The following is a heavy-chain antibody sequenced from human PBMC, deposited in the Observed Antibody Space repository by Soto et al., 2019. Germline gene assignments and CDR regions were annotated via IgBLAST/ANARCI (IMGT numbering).Heavy chain of an antibody. D-gene: IGHD2-15*01. Sequence: GGSLSLSCAASGFTFSSYDMHWVRQITGKGLEWVSAIGTAGDTYYPGSVKGRFTISRENAENSLFLQMNSLRAEDTAVYYCARGDPRGNSGSYSIDYWGQGTLVTVSS. J-gene: IGHJ4*02. CDR3: ARGDPRGNSGSYSIDY. CDR1: GFTFSSYD. V-gene: IGHV3-13*01. CDR2: IGTAGDT.